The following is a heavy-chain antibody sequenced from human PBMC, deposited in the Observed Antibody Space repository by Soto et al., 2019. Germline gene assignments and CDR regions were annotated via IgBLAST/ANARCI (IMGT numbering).Heavy chain of an antibody. CDR2: ISYDGSNK. CDR3: ARDGDSGWYY. J-gene: IGHJ4*02. D-gene: IGHD6-19*01. V-gene: IGHV3-30-3*01. Sequence: QVQLVESGGGVVQPGRSLRLSCAASGFTFSSYAMHWVRQAPGKGLEWVAVISYDGSNKYYADSVKGRLTISRDNSKNTLYLQMNSLRAEDTAVYYCARDGDSGWYYWGQGTLVTVSS. CDR1: GFTFSSYA.